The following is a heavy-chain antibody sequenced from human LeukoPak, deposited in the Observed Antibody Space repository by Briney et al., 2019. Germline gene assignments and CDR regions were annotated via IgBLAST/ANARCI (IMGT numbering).Heavy chain of an antibody. CDR3: AREAVYSRKFDP. D-gene: IGHD6-13*01. J-gene: IGHJ5*02. Sequence: PSETLSLTCAVYGGSFSGYYWSWIRQPPGKGLEWIGEINHSGSTNYNPSLTSRVTISVDTSKNQFSLKLSSVTAADTAVYYCAREAVYSRKFDPWGQGTLVTVSS. CDR1: GGSFSGYY. V-gene: IGHV4-34*01. CDR2: INHSGST.